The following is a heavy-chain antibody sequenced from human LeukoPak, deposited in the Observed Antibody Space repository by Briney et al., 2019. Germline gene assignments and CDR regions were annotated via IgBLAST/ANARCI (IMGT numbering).Heavy chain of an antibody. D-gene: IGHD1-26*01. CDR2: ISSSSSYI. V-gene: IGHV3-21*01. Sequence: GGSLRLSCAASGFTFSSYSMNWVRRAPGKGLEWVSSISSSSSYIYYADSVKGRFTISRDNAKNSLYLQMNSLRAEDTAVYYCATGVGATEFDYWGQGALVTVSS. CDR3: ATGVGATEFDY. CDR1: GFTFSSYS. J-gene: IGHJ4*02.